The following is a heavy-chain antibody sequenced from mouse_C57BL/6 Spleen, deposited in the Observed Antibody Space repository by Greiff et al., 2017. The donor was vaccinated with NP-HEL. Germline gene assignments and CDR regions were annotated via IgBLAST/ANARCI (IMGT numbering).Heavy chain of an antibody. CDR1: GYTFTDYN. CDR2: INPNNGGT. V-gene: IGHV1-18*01. Sequence: VQLQQSGPELVKPGASVKIPCKASGYTFTDYNMDWVKQSHGKSLEWIGDINPNNGGTIYNQKFKGKATLTVDKSSSTAYMELRSLTSEDTAVYYCARPTAQATGAWFAYWGQGTLVTVSA. D-gene: IGHD3-2*02. J-gene: IGHJ3*01. CDR3: ARPTAQATGAWFAY.